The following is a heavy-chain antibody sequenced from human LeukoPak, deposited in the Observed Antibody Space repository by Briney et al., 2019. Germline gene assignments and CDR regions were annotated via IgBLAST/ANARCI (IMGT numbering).Heavy chain of an antibody. J-gene: IGHJ3*02. Sequence: PSETLSLTCTVSGYSISSGYYWGWIRQPPGKGLEWIGSIYHSGGTYYNPSLKSRVTISVDTSKNQFSLKLSSVTAADTAVYYCARDPYDQDAFDIWGQGTMVTVSS. D-gene: IGHD3-22*01. CDR1: GYSISSGYY. CDR3: ARDPYDQDAFDI. V-gene: IGHV4-38-2*02. CDR2: IYHSGGT.